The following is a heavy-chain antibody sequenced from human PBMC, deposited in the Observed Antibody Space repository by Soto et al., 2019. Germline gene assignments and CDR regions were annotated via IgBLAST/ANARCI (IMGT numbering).Heavy chain of an antibody. CDR2: IYYSGST. V-gene: IGHV4-39*01. D-gene: IGHD6-19*01. CDR3: ASHLRYSSGWYGYNWYDP. Sequence: PSETLSLTCTVSGGSISSSSYYWGWIRQPPGKGLEWIGSIYYSGSTYYNPSLKSRVTISVDTSKNQFSLKLSSVTAADTAVYYCASHLRYSSGWYGYNWYDPWGQGTLVTVSS. CDR1: GGSISSSSYY. J-gene: IGHJ5*02.